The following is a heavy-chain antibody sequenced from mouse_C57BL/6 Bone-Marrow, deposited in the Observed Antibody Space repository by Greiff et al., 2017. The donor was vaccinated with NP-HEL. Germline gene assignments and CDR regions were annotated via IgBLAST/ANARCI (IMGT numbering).Heavy chain of an antibody. J-gene: IGHJ3*01. CDR3: ARISYDFDGSLAY. Sequence: QVQLQQPGAELVKPGASVKMSCKASGYTFTSYWITWVKQRPGQGLEWIGDIYPGSGSTNYNEKFKSKATLTVDTSSSTAYMQLSRLTSEDSAVYYCARISYDFDGSLAYWGQGTLVTVSA. V-gene: IGHV1-55*01. CDR1: GYTFTSYW. D-gene: IGHD2-4*01. CDR2: IYPGSGST.